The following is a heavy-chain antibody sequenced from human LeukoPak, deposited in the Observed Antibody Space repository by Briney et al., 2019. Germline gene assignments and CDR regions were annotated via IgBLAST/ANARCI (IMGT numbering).Heavy chain of an antibody. CDR3: ARMAGLSWFDP. CDR2: IKEDGSEK. D-gene: IGHD5-24*01. V-gene: IGHV3-7*01. CDR1: GFTFSNYW. J-gene: IGHJ5*02. Sequence: PGGSLRLSCAASGFTFSNYWMSWVRQAPGKGLEWVANIKEDGSEKYYVDSVKGRFTISRDNAKNSLYLQMNSLRAEDTAVYYCARMAGLSWFDPWGQGTPVTVSS.